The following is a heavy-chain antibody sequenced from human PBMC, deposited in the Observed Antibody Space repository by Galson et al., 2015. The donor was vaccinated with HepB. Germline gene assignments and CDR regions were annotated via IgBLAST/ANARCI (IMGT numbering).Heavy chain of an antibody. D-gene: IGHD3-10*01. Sequence: SLRLSCAASGITFSRFAMSWVRQAPGKGLEWISGISNTGGSTDHADSVKGRFPISRDNAKNTVYLQMSSLRAEDTAVYYCKLVVWFGESLSTGIDPWGQGTLVTVSS. CDR3: KLVVWFGESLSTGIDP. CDR1: GITFSRFA. J-gene: IGHJ5*02. CDR2: ISNTGGST. V-gene: IGHV3-23*01.